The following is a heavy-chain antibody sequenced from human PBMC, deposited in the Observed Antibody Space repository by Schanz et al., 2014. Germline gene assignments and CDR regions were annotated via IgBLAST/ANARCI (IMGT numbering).Heavy chain of an antibody. CDR1: GFSFSSYS. CDR2: IDGKSTTV. V-gene: IGHV3-48*01. J-gene: IGHJ6*02. CDR3: AREEGWGIAAAGPKHYYYGMDV. Sequence: EADLVESGGGLIQRGESLRLSCSASGFSFSSYSMNWVRQAPGKGLEWLSYIDGKSTTVYYADSVKGRFTISRDNSKNTLYLQMNSLRAEYTAVYYCAREEGWGIAAAGPKHYYYGMDVWGQGTTVTVSS. D-gene: IGHD6-13*01.